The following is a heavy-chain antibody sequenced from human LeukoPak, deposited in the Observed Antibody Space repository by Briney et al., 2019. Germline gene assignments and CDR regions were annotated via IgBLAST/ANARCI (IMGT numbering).Heavy chain of an antibody. CDR3: ARATYGDPAGSRYGMDV. CDR2: MNPNSGNT. CDR1: GYTFTSYD. V-gene: IGHV1-8*01. J-gene: IGHJ6*02. D-gene: IGHD4-17*01. Sequence: ASVKVSCKASGYTFTSYDINWVRQATGQGLEWMGWMNPNSGNTGYAQKFQGRVTMTRNTSISTAYMELSSLRSEDTAMCYCARATYGDPAGSRYGMDVWGQGTTVTVSS.